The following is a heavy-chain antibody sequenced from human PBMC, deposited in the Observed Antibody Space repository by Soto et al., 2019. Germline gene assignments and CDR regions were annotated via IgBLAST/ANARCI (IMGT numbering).Heavy chain of an antibody. Sequence: VSLRLSCASSGFTFSGFTFSSYAMTWVRQAPGKGLEWVSTISGTGVRTYYAASVKGRFTISRDNSKNTLYLRMNSLRAEDTAVYYCAKGGRPPREPFMDVWGQGTTVTVSS. V-gene: IGHV3-23*01. CDR3: AKGGRPPREPFMDV. CDR2: ISGTGVRT. CDR1: GFTFSGFTFSSYA. D-gene: IGHD1-1*01. J-gene: IGHJ6*02.